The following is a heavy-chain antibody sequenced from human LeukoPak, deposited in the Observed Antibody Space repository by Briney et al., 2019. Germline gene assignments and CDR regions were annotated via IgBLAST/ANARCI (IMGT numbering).Heavy chain of an antibody. Sequence: PGGSLRLTCAASGFTFSSYSMNWVRQAPGKGLEWVSSISSSSSYIYYADSLKGRFTISRDNAKNSLYLQMNSLRAEDTAVYYSARDLMVGATNPLGYWGQGTLVTVSS. D-gene: IGHD1-26*01. CDR3: ARDLMVGATNPLGY. CDR2: ISSSSSYI. V-gene: IGHV3-21*01. CDR1: GFTFSSYS. J-gene: IGHJ4*02.